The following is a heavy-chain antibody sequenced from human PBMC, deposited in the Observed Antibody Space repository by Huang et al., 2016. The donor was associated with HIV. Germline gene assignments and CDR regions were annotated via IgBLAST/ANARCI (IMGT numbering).Heavy chain of an antibody. Sequence: EVHLVESGGGLVRPGRSLRLSCAASGFTFRIYWMNWVRQAAGRGLEWVANINLDGSERFYVDSVRGRFTISRDNANNSVSLQLNSLKAEDTGVYYCARGFQAKPGDYWGQGTLVTVSS. CDR3: ARGFQAKPGDY. CDR1: GFTFRIYW. J-gene: IGHJ4*02. CDR2: INLDGSER. V-gene: IGHV3-7*01.